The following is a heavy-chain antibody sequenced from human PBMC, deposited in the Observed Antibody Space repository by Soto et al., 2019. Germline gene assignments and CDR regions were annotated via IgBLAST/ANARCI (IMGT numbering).Heavy chain of an antibody. D-gene: IGHD3-3*01. J-gene: IGHJ6*02. Sequence: PSQTLSLTCAISGDSVSSNSAAWNWIRQSPSRGLEWLGRTYYRSKWYNDYAVSVKSRITINPDTSKNQFSLQLNSVTPEDTAAYYCARGGFWSGYWTYYYYGMDVWGQGTTVTVSS. V-gene: IGHV6-1*01. CDR1: GDSVSSNSAA. CDR2: TYYRSKWYN. CDR3: ARGGFWSGYWTYYYYGMDV.